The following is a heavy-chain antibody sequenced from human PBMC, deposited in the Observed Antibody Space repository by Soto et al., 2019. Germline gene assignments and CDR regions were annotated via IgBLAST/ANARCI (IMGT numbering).Heavy chain of an antibody. D-gene: IGHD3-10*01. J-gene: IGHJ6*02. CDR2: INPKFGDT. Sequence: QVQLVQSGAEVKEPGDSVRVSCEASGYTFTAYYIHWVRQAPGQGLEWMGWINPKFGDTTYAQDLQGRVTMTRDMSTSTVYVELSRLTADDTAIYYCARNMDYYYGPGSGNGHGIWGQGTTVTVFS. CDR1: GYTFTAYY. CDR3: ARNMDYYYGPGSGNGHGI. V-gene: IGHV1-2*02.